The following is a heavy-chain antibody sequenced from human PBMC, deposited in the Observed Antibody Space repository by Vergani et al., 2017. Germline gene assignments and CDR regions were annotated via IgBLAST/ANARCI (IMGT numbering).Heavy chain of an antibody. J-gene: IGHJ4*02. D-gene: IGHD4-17*01. CDR1: GFTFSSYA. V-gene: IGHV3-30-3*01. CDR3: ARDQKRLRCLDY. CDR2: ISYDGSNK. Sequence: QVQLVESGGGVVQPGRSLRLSCAASGFTFSSYAMHWVRQAPGKGLEWVAVISYDGSNKYYADSVKGRFTISRDNAKNSLYLQMNSLRAEDTAVYYCARDQKRLRCLDYWGQGTLVTVSS.